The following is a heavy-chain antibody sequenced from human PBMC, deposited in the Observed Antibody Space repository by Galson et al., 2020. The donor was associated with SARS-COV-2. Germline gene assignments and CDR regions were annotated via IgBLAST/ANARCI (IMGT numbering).Heavy chain of an antibody. CDR1: GYSFTDYF. CDR2: VNPDTGGA. CDR3: ARASDQVYYLDY. V-gene: IGHV1-2*06. J-gene: IGHJ4*01. Sequence: ASVKVSCKASGYSFTDYFIHWVRQAPGHGLEWMGRVNPDTGGAIYAQDFQGRVTMSSDTSISTAYMDLTRLTSDDTALYFCARASDQVYYLDYWVHGTLVSVSS. D-gene: IGHD6-6*01.